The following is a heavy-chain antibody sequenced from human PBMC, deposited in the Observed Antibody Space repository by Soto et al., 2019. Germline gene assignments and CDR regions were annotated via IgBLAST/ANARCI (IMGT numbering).Heavy chain of an antibody. CDR3: ARGRSSSVYFDY. V-gene: IGHV1-69*13. CDR2: IIPIFGTA. J-gene: IGHJ4*02. CDR1: GYTFSNSG. D-gene: IGHD6-6*01. Sequence: ASVKVSCKASGYTFSNSGISWVRQAPGQGLEWLGGIIPIFGTANYAQKFQGRVTITADESTSTAYMELSSLRSEDTAVYYCARGRSSSVYFDYWGQGTPVTVSS.